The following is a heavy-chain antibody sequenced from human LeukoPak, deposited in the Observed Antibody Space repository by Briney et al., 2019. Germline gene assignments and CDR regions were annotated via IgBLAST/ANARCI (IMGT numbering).Heavy chain of an antibody. CDR3: ARDRELDALDI. Sequence: GGSLRLSCAASGFTLSTYWMAWARQAPGKGLEWVSVIYSGGSTYYADSVKGRFTISRDNSKNTLYLQMNSLRAEDTAVYYCARDRELDALDIWGQGTMVTVSS. CDR2: IYSGGST. CDR1: GFTLSTYW. J-gene: IGHJ3*02. D-gene: IGHD1-7*01. V-gene: IGHV3-53*01.